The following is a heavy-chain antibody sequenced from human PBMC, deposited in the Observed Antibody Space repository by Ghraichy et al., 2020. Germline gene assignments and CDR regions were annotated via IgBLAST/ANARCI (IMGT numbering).Heavy chain of an antibody. D-gene: IGHD2-2*01. CDR3: GREQSTGAAIDY. CDR1: GFTFSDYW. CDR2: IRHVASGE. V-gene: IGHV3-74*01. J-gene: IGHJ4*02. Sequence: GGSLRLSCAASGFTFSDYWMHWVRQTPGKGLVWVARIRHVASGETYADSVKGRFTISRDNAKNTVYMQMNSLRAEDTAVYYCGREQSTGAAIDYWGQGTLVTVSS.